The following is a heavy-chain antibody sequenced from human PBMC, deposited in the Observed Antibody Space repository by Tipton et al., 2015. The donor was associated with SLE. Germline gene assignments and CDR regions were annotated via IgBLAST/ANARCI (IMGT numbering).Heavy chain of an antibody. CDR1: GGSISSYY. V-gene: IGHV4-59*01. D-gene: IGHD3-10*01. J-gene: IGHJ6*02. CDR2: IYYSGST. CDR3: ARVRGLVHHGLDV. Sequence: TLSLTCTVSGGSISSYYWSWIRQPPGKGLEGIGYIYYSGSTSYNPSLKSRVTMSVDTSKNQFSLKMSSVAAADTAVYYCARVRGLVHHGLDVWGQGTTVTVSS.